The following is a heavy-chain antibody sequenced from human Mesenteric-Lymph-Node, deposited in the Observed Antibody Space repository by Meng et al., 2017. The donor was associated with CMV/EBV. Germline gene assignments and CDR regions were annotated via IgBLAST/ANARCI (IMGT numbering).Heavy chain of an antibody. D-gene: IGHD3-22*01. CDR1: GYTFTGYY. CDR2: INPNSGGT. CDR3: ARAVGYYDSSGY. V-gene: IGHV1-2*02. Sequence: CKASGYTFTGYYMHWVRQAPGQGLEWMGWINPNSGGTNYAQKFQGRVTMTRDTSISTAYMELSRLRSDDTAVYYCARAVGYYDSSGYWGQGTLVTVSS. J-gene: IGHJ4*02.